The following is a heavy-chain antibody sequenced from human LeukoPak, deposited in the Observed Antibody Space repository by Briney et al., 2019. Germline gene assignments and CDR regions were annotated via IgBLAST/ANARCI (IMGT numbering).Heavy chain of an antibody. CDR3: ASCSGGSCYTNDY. CDR2: ISGSGGST. CDR1: GFTFSSYS. J-gene: IGHJ4*02. Sequence: GGSLRLSCAASGFTFSSYSMNWVRQAPGKGLEWVSAISGSGGSTYYADSVKGRFTISRDNSKNTLYLQMNSLRAEDTAVYYCASCSGGSCYTNDYWGQGTLVTVSS. D-gene: IGHD2-15*01. V-gene: IGHV3-23*01.